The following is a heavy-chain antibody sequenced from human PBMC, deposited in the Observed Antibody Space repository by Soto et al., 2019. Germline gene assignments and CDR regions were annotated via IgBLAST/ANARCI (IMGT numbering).Heavy chain of an antibody. CDR3: ATKMAVAGYDY. V-gene: IGHV5-10-1*01. J-gene: IGHJ4*02. CDR2: IDPSDSYT. CDR1: GYTFTSYW. Sequence: EVQLVQSGAEVKKPGESLRISCKGSGYTFTSYWISWVRQMPGKGLEWMGSIDPSDSYTNYGPSFQGHVTISADKSISTAYLQLSSLKASDTAMYYCATKMAVAGYDYWGQGTLVTVSS. D-gene: IGHD6-19*01.